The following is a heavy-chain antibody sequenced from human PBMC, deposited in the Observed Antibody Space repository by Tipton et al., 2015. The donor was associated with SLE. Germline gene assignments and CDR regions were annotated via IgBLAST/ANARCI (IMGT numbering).Heavy chain of an antibody. CDR3: ARASERIGHFDY. Sequence: TLSLTCTVSGGSISSSDYYWGWIRQPPGKGLEWIGSFFYGRTTYRNPSLMSRATISLDTSKSQFSLELSSVTAADTAMYFCARASERIGHFDYWGRGTLVTVSS. CDR2: FFYGRTT. J-gene: IGHJ4*02. CDR1: GGSISSSDYY. D-gene: IGHD1-1*01. V-gene: IGHV4-39*07.